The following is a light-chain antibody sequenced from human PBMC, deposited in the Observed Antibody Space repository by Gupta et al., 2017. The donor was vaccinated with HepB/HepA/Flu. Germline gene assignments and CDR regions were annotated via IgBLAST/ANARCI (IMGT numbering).Light chain of an antibody. CDR2: GKN. J-gene: IGLJ1*01. CDR1: SLRSYY. V-gene: IGLV3-19*01. CDR3: SSRDSSGNHYV. Sequence: SSELTQDPAVSVALGQTVRITCQGDSLRSYYASWYQQKPGQAPVLVIYGKNNRPSGIPDRFSGSSSGNTTSLTITGAQAEEEADYYCSSRDSSGNHYVFATGTKVTVV.